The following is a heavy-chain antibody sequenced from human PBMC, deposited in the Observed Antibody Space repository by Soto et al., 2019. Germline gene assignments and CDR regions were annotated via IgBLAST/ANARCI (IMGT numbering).Heavy chain of an antibody. CDR3: ARDRGYYYDSSGQRNDY. J-gene: IGHJ4*02. V-gene: IGHV4-38-2*02. CDR2: IYHSGST. D-gene: IGHD3-22*01. Sequence: SETLSLTCAVSGYSISSGYYWGWIRQPPGKGLEWIGSIYHSGSTYYNPSLESRVTISVDTSKNQFSLKLSSVTAADTAVYYCARDRGYYYDSSGQRNDYWGQGTLVTVSS. CDR1: GYSISSGYY.